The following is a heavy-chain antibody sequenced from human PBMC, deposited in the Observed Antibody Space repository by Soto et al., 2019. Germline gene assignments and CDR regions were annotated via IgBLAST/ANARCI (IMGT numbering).Heavy chain of an antibody. CDR3: AKDSGYSYGYDAFDI. Sequence: GGSLRLSCAASGFTFSIYAMSWVRQAPGKGLEWVSAISGSGVSTYYADSVKGRFTISRDNSKNTLYLQMSSLRAEDTAVFYCAKDSGYSYGYDAFDIWGQGTMVTV. V-gene: IGHV3-23*01. J-gene: IGHJ3*02. CDR1: GFTFSIYA. D-gene: IGHD5-18*01. CDR2: ISGSGVST.